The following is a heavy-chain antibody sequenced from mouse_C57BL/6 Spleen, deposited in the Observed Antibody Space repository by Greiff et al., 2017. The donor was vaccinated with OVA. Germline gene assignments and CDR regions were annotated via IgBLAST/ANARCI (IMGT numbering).Heavy chain of an antibody. CDR2: IRLKSDNYAT. Sequence: EVQLVESGGGLVQPGGSMKLSCVASGFTFSNYWMNWVRQSPDKGLEWVAQIRLKSDNYATHYAESVKGRFTISRDDSKSSVYLQMNNLRAEDTGIYYCTTDVVDYWGQGTTLTVSS. J-gene: IGHJ2*01. CDR3: TTDVVDY. V-gene: IGHV6-3*01. CDR1: GFTFSNYW.